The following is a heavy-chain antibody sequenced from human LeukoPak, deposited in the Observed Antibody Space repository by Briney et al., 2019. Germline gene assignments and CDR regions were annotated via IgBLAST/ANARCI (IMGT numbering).Heavy chain of an antibody. CDR1: GFTFSSYA. J-gene: IGHJ4*02. CDR3: AKGYCSGGSCYSGLFDY. V-gene: IGHV3-30*04. D-gene: IGHD2-15*01. CDR2: ISYDGSNK. Sequence: GGSLRLSCAASGFTFSSYAMHWVRQAPGKGLEWVAVISYDGSNKYYADSVKGRFTISRDNSKNTLCLQMNSLRAEDTAVYYCAKGYCSGGSCYSGLFDYWGQGTLVTVSS.